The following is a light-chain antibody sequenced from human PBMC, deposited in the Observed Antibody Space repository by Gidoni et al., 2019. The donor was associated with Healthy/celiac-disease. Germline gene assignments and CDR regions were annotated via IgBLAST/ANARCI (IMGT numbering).Light chain of an antibody. V-gene: IGKV3-15*01. J-gene: IGKJ2*01. CDR3: QQYNNWLPYT. CDR2: GAS. CDR1: QSVSSN. Sequence: IVMTQSPDTLSVAPGERATLSCRASQSVSSNLAWYQHKPGQAPRIVIDGASTRATGIPARFSGSRSGTEFTLTISRLQSEDFSVYYCQQYNNWLPYTFGQGTKLEIK.